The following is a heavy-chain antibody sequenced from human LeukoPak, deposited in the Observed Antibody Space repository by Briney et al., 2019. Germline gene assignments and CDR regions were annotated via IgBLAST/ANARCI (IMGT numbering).Heavy chain of an antibody. CDR2: ISSSSSYI. Sequence: GGSLRLSCAASGFTFSSYSMNWVRRAPGKGLEWVSSISSSSSYIYYADSVKGRFTISRDNAKNSLYLQMNSLRAEDTAVYYCARDSFSSSWLTNYYYYGMDAWGQATTVTVSS. D-gene: IGHD6-13*01. J-gene: IGHJ6*02. V-gene: IGHV3-21*01. CDR3: ARDSFSSSWLTNYYYYGMDA. CDR1: GFTFSSYS.